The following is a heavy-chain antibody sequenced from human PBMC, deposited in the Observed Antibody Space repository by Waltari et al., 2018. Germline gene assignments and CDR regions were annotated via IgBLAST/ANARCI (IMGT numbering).Heavy chain of an antibody. CDR1: GFSFSTYW. J-gene: IGHJ6*02. CDR2: IKPDGSST. V-gene: IGHV3-74*01. CDR3: VRSAFLDV. D-gene: IGHD3-16*01. Sequence: EVQLVESGGGLAQRGGSRRLSWAASGFSFSTYWMNWARQAPGEGLVWVSRIKPDGSSTAYADSVKGRFTMSRDNAKNTLYLQMSSLRADDTAVYYCVRSAFLDVWGQGTTVTVSS.